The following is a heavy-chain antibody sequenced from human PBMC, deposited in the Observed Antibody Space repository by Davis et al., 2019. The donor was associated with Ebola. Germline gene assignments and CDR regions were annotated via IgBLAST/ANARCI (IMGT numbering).Heavy chain of an antibody. Sequence: PGGSLRLSCAASGFTFSSYAMSWARQAPGKGLEWVSAISGSGGSTYYADSVKGRFTISRDNSKNTLYLQMNSLRAEDTAVYYCAKDGGYCSGGSCDPSDWGQGTLVTVSS. CDR1: GFTFSSYA. J-gene: IGHJ4*02. CDR2: ISGSGGST. V-gene: IGHV3-23*01. D-gene: IGHD2-15*01. CDR3: AKDGGYCSGGSCDPSD.